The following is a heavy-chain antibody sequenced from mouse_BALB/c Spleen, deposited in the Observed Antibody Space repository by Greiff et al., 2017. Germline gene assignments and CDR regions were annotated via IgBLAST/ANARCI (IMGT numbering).Heavy chain of an antibody. V-gene: IGHV1-15*01. D-gene: IGHD1-1*01. CDR2: IDPETGGT. J-gene: IGHJ4*01. Sequence: QVQLKQSGAELVRPGASVTLSCKASGYTFTDYEMHWVKQTPVHGLEWIGAIDPETGGTAYNQKFKGKATLTADKSSSTAYMELRSLTSEDSAVYYCTRHITTVVDNYAMDYWGQGTSVTVSS. CDR3: TRHITTVVDNYAMDY. CDR1: GYTFTDYE.